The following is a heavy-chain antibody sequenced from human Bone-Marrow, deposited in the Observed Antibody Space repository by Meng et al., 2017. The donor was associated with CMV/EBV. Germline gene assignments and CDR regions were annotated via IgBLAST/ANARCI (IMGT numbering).Heavy chain of an antibody. CDR3: SYGSGSYYPFDY. D-gene: IGHD3-10*01. Sequence: QVPLGQSWAEVKKPGSSVKVTCKASGYTVTGCYMHWVRQAPGQGLEWMGWINPNSGGTNYAQKFQGRVTMTRDTSISTAYMELSRLRSDDTAVYYCSYGSGSYYPFDYWGQGTLVTVSS. J-gene: IGHJ4*02. CDR1: GYTVTGCY. V-gene: IGHV1-2*02. CDR2: INPNSGGT.